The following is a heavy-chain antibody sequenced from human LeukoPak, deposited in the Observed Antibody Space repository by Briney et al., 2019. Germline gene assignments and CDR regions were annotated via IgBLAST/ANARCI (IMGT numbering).Heavy chain of an antibody. V-gene: IGHV1-69*01. CDR3: ARVGVDIAMVTYYYFDY. CDR1: GGTFSSYA. Sequence: SVKVSCKASGGTFSSYAISWVRQAPGQGLEWMGGIIPIFGTANYAQKFQGRVTITADESTSTAYMELSSLRSEDTAVYYCARVGVDIAMVTYYYFDYWGQGTLVTVSS. CDR2: IIPIFGTA. J-gene: IGHJ4*02. D-gene: IGHD5-18*01.